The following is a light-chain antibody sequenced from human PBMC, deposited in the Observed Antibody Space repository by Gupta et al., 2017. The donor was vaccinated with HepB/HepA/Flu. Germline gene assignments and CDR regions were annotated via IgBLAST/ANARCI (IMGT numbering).Light chain of an antibody. CDR3: QQDDDWPPLT. CDR2: HTS. J-gene: IGKJ4*01. CDR1: QSVGSK. V-gene: IGKV3-15*01. Sequence: EIVMTQSPATLSVSPGERATLSCRASQSVGSKLAWYQQKPGQAPRLLIYHTSSRDTGIPARFSGSGSGIEFTLTISSRQSEDFAVYYCQQDDDWPPLTFGGGTKVEIK.